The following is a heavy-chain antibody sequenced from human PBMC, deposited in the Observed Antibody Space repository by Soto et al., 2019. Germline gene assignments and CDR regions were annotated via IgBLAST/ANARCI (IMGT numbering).Heavy chain of an antibody. V-gene: IGHV3-7*05. J-gene: IGHJ5*01. Sequence: EVQLVQSGGGLVQPGGSLRLSCAASGFTFTSYWMSWVRQAPGKGLEWVASIKQDGNERYYVESVKGRFTISRDNAKKSLSLQMNSLRAEDKAVDYCARDPTLRSLDWTRGGIDSWGQGTLVPVSS. CDR3: ARDPTLRSLDWTRGGIDS. D-gene: IGHD3-9*01. CDR1: GFTFTSYW. CDR2: IKQDGNER.